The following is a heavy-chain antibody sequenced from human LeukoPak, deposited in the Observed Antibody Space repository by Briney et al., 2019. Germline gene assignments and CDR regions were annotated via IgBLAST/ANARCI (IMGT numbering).Heavy chain of an antibody. D-gene: IGHD4-23*01. CDR3: ARVYRSTTVITVDY. V-gene: IGHV3-48*03. J-gene: IGHJ4*02. CDR2: ISSSGRTI. CDR1: GFTFSSYE. Sequence: GSLRLSCVASGFTFSSYEMYWVRQAPGKGLEWTAYISSSGRTIYYADSVKGRFTVSRDNAKNSLYLQMNSLRAEDTAVYYCARVYRSTTVITVDYWGQGTLVTVSS.